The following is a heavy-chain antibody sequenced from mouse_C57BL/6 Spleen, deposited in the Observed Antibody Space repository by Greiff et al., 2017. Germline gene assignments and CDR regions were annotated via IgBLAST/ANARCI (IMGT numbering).Heavy chain of an antibody. CDR2: ISYDGSN. J-gene: IGHJ2*01. D-gene: IGHD4-1*01. CDR3: ARGNWYYYFDY. V-gene: IGHV3-6*01. Sequence: EVQLQESGPGLVKPSQSLSLTCSVTGYSITSGYYWNWIRQFPGNKLEWMGYISYDGSNNYNPSLKNRISIPRDTSKNQFFLKLNSVTTEDTATYYCARGNWYYYFDYWGQGTTLTVSS. CDR1: GYSITSGYY.